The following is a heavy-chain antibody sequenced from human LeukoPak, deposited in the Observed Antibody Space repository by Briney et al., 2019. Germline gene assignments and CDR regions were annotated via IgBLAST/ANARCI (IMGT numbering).Heavy chain of an antibody. J-gene: IGHJ4*02. CDR1: GYTFTDYY. CDR3: ASGEGCSSNSCTLDY. D-gene: IGHD2-2*01. CDR2: INPYSGGT. Sequence: ASVKVSCKASGYTFTDYYMHWVRQAPGQGLEWMGWINPYSGGTNYAQNFQGRVTMTRDTSISTGYMELSRLGSDDTAVYYCASGEGCSSNSCTLDYWGQGTLVTVSS. V-gene: IGHV1-2*02.